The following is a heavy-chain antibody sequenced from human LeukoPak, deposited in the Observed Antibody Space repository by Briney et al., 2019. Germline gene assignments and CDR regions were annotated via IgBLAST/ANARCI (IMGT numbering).Heavy chain of an antibody. Sequence: GGSLRLSCAASGFTFSSDWMHWVRQAPGKGHVWVSRINSDGSTTNYADSVKGRFTISRDNAKNTLYLQMNSLRVEDTAVYYCARGVHYYGSGSYSLVNWFDPWGQGTLVTVSS. V-gene: IGHV3-74*01. J-gene: IGHJ5*02. D-gene: IGHD3-10*01. CDR2: INSDGSTT. CDR3: ARGVHYYGSGSYSLVNWFDP. CDR1: GFTFSSDW.